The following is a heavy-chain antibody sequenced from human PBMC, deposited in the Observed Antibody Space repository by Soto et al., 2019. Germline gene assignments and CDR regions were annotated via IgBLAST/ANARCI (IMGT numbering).Heavy chain of an antibody. V-gene: IGHV4-59*01. J-gene: IGHJ6*01. CDR1: GGSISSYY. CDR2: IYYSGST. CDR3: ARNKGVAGTAYYYYGMDV. D-gene: IGHD6-19*01. Sequence: QVQLQESGPGLVKPSETLSLTCTVSGGSISSYYWSWIRQPPGKGLEWIGYIYYSGSTNYNPSLKSRVTISVDTSKNQFSLKLSSVTAADTAVYYCARNKGVAGTAYYYYGMDVW.